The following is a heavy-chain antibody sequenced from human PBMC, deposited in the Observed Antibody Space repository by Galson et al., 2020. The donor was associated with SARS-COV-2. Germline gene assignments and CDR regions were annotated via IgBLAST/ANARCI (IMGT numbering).Heavy chain of an antibody. V-gene: IGHV4-34*01. D-gene: IGHD3-10*01. CDR2: INHSGST. CDR1: GGSFSGYY. Sequence: ETSETLSLTCAVYGGSFSGYYWSWIRQPPGKGLEWIGEINHSGSTNYNPSLKSRVTISVDTSKNQFSLKLSSVTAADTAVYYCARGRTYPYYGSGSSLGYWGQGTLVTVSS. J-gene: IGHJ4*02. CDR3: ARGRTYPYYGSGSSLGY.